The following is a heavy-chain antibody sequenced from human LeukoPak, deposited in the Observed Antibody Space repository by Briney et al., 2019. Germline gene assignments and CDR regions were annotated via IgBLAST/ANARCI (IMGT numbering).Heavy chain of an antibody. CDR3: AKEEVPNDY. V-gene: IGHV3-23*01. Sequence: GGSLRLSCAVSGFTLNSNAMCWVRQAPGKGLEWVSGISRMGVTTYYADSVKGRFTISRDTSKNTLYLQMNTLRPEDTAVYYCAKEEVPNDYWGQGTLVTVSS. D-gene: IGHD2-2*01. J-gene: IGHJ4*02. CDR1: GFTLNSNA. CDR2: ISRMGVTT.